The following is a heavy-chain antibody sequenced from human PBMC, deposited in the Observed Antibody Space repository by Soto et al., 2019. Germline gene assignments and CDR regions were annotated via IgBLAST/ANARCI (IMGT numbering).Heavy chain of an antibody. Sequence: QVQLVQSGAEVKKPGSSVKVSCKASGGTFSRDAISWVRQAPGQGLEWMGGIIPMFGTAKYVQKFQGRLTITEDESTTTAYMELRSLRSDDTAVYDCARGVVVVAASQLGWFDPWGQGTLVTVSS. J-gene: IGHJ5*02. CDR2: IIPMFGTA. D-gene: IGHD2-15*01. V-gene: IGHV1-69*01. CDR1: GGTFSRDA. CDR3: ARGVVVVAASQLGWFDP.